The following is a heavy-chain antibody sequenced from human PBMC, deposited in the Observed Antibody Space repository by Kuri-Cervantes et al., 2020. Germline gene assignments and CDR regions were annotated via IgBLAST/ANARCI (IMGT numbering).Heavy chain of an antibody. D-gene: IGHD3-10*01. V-gene: IGHV3-53*01. CDR3: ARDFGFSYYFLDY. CDR1: GFTVSSNY. J-gene: IGHJ4*02. Sequence: GGSLRLSCAASGFTVSSNYMSWVRQAPGKGLEWVSVIYSGGSTYYADSVKGRFTISRDNAKNSLYLQMNSLRDEDTAIYYCARDFGFSYYFLDYWGPGTLVTVSS. CDR2: IYSGGST.